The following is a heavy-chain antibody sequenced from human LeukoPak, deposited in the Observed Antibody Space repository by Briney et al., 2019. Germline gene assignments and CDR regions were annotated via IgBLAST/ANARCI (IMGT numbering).Heavy chain of an antibody. D-gene: IGHD2-2*01. CDR3: AKSRSITSLRSTDV. CDR1: GFTFSNYA. V-gene: IGHV3-23*01. Sequence: GSLRLSCAASGFTFSNYAMTWVRQAPGKGLEWVSGISAGGGSTYYADSVKGRFTISRDESKSTLYLQINSLRVEDTAVYYCAKSRSITSLRSTDVWGQGTTVTVSS. J-gene: IGHJ6*02. CDR2: ISAGGGST.